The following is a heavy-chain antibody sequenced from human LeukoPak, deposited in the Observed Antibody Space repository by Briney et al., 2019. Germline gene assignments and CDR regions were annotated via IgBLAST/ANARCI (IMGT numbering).Heavy chain of an antibody. CDR1: GGSISSYY. V-gene: IGHV4-59*08. D-gene: IGHD3-3*01. Sequence: SETLSLTCTVSGGSISSYYWSWIRQPPGKGLEWIGYIHYSGSTNYNPSLKSRVTISVDTSKNQFSLKLSSVTAADTAVYYCARINYDFPDYWGQGTLVTVSS. CDR3: ARINYDFPDY. J-gene: IGHJ4*02. CDR2: IHYSGST.